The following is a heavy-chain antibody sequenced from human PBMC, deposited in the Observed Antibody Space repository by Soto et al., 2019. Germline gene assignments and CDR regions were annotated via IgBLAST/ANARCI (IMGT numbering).Heavy chain of an antibody. D-gene: IGHD1-26*01. V-gene: IGHV3-74*01. CDR3: ARGGAMGVDY. CDR1: GFTFNNKW. Sequence: EVQLVESGGGLVQPGGSLRLSCTAPGFTFNNKWMHWVRQPQGKGLVWVSRIDGYSTTTNYADSLKGRFTISRDNAKNTVFLHVNSLTDEDTAVYYCARGGAMGVDYWGQGTLVTVSS. CDR2: IDGYSTTT. J-gene: IGHJ4*02.